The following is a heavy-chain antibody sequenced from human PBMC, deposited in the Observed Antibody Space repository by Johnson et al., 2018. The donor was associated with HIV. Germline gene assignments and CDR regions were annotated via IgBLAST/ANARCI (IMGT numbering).Heavy chain of an antibody. V-gene: IGHV3-30*14. D-gene: IGHD6-13*01. CDR1: SYA. CDR3: ARGLAADAFDI. CDR2: ISYDGSNK. J-gene: IGHJ3*02. Sequence: SYAMHWVRQAPGKGLEWVAVISYDGSNKYYADSVKGRFTISRDNSKNTLYLQMNSLRAEDTAVYYCARGLAADAFDIWGQGTMVTVSS.